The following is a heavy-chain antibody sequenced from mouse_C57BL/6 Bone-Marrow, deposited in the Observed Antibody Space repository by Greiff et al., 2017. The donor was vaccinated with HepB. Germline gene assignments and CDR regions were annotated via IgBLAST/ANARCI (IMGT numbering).Heavy chain of an antibody. J-gene: IGHJ3*01. Sequence: QVQLKQPGAELVKPGSSVKLSCKASGYTFTSYWMHWVKQRPGRGLEWIGRIEPNSGGTKYNEKFKSKATLTVDKPSSTAYMQRSSLTSEDSAVYYCAREGDYYGSSPWFAYWGQGTLVTVSA. D-gene: IGHD1-1*01. V-gene: IGHV1-72*01. CDR1: GYTFTSYW. CDR3: AREGDYYGSSPWFAY. CDR2: IEPNSGGT.